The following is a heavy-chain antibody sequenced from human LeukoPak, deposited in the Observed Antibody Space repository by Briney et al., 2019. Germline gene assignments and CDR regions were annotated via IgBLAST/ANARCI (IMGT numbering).Heavy chain of an antibody. J-gene: IGHJ5*02. Sequence: SVKVSCKASGGTFSSYAISWVRQAPGQGLEWMGGIIPIFGTANYAQKFQGRVTITTDESTSTAYMELSSLRPEDTAVYYCARDYIGGYAPFDPWGQGTLVTVSS. V-gene: IGHV1-69*05. CDR2: IIPIFGTA. D-gene: IGHD3-22*01. CDR3: ARDYIGGYAPFDP. CDR1: GGTFSSYA.